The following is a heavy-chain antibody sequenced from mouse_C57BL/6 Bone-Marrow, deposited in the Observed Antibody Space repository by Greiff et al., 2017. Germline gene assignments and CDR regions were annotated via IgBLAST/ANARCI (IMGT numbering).Heavy chain of an antibody. CDR3: ASGDYFDF. CDR2: INPGSGGT. V-gene: IGHV1-54*01. Sequence: VQLQQSGAELVRPGTSVKVSCKASGYAFTNYLIEWVKQRPGQGLEWIGVINPGSGGTNYNEKFKGKATLTADKSSSTAYMQLSSLTSEYSAVYYCASGDYFDFWGRGTALTVSA. J-gene: IGHJ2*01. CDR1: GYAFTNYL.